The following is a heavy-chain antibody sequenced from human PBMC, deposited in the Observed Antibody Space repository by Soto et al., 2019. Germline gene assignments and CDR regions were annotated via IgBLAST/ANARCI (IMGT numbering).Heavy chain of an antibody. V-gene: IGHV3-23*01. CDR3: AIRKRGYHYGYYDF. J-gene: IGHJ4*02. Sequence: EVQLLESGGGLVQPGGSLRLYCAASGVTFSNYAMSWVRQAPGRRLEWVSAITGSGDGTYYADSVKGRFTIYRDNFNSTLYLHMTSLRAEDTAEYYCAIRKRGYHYGYYDFWGQGTLVSVSS. CDR2: ITGSGDGT. D-gene: IGHD5-18*01. CDR1: GVTFSNYA.